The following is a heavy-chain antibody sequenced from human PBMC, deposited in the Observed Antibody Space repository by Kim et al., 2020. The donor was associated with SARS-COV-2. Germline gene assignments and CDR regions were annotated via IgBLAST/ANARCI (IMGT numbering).Heavy chain of an antibody. V-gene: IGHV3-64D*09. Sequence: GGSLRLSCSASGFTFSTYDMHWVRQAPGKGLEYVSAISSNGGSTYYADPVKGRFTVSRDNSKNTLFLQMSSLGSEDTAVYYCVGRRQQQLVPYYWFDPWGQGTLVTVSS. J-gene: IGHJ5*02. CDR2: ISSNGGST. D-gene: IGHD6-13*01. CDR1: GFTFSTYD. CDR3: VGRRQQQLVPYYWFDP.